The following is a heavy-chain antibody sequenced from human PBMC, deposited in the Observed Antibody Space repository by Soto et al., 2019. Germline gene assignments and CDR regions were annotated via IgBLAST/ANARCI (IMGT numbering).Heavy chain of an antibody. CDR3: AREGRYYASGRFWWFDP. CDR2: INHSGST. V-gene: IGHV4-34*01. D-gene: IGHD3-10*01. CDR1: GGSFSDYY. Sequence: QVQLQQWGAGLLKPSETLSLTCAVYGGSFSDYYWSWIRQPPGKGLEWIGEINHSGSTNYNPSLKSRVTISVDTSKNHVSLKLSSVTAADTAVYYCAREGRYYASGRFWWFDPWGQGTLVTVSS. J-gene: IGHJ5*02.